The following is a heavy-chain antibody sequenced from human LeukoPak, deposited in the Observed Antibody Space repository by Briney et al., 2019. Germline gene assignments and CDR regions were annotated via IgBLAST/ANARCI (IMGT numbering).Heavy chain of an antibody. Sequence: SSETLSLTCTVSGGSISSYYWSWIRQPPGKGLEWIGYIYYSGSTNYNPSLKSRVTISVDTSKNQFSLKLSSVTAADTAVYYCARDSPWKAFNWGQGTLVTVSS. CDR2: IYYSGST. CDR3: ARDSPWKAFN. D-gene: IGHD1-1*01. J-gene: IGHJ4*02. CDR1: GGSISSYY. V-gene: IGHV4-59*01.